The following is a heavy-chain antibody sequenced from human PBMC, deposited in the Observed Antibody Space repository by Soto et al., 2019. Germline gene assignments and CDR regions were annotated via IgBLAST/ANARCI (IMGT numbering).Heavy chain of an antibody. CDR2: IIPIFGTA. CDR1: GGTFSSYA. V-gene: IGHV1-69*13. Sequence: SVKVSCKASGGTFSSYAISWVRQAPGQGLEWMGGIIPIFGTANYAQKFQGRVTITADESTSTAYMELSSLRSEDTAVYYCARWGPRFAGYSRSMDVWGQGTTVTGSS. CDR3: ARWGPRFAGYSRSMDV. D-gene: IGHD6-13*01. J-gene: IGHJ6*02.